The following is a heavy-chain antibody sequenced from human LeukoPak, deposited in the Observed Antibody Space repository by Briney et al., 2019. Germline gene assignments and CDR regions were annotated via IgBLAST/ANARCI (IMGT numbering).Heavy chain of an antibody. D-gene: IGHD4-17*01. CDR2: ISSSSSYI. V-gene: IGHV3-21*03. CDR3: ARYGDDANWFDP. Sequence: PGGSLRLSCAASGFTFSSYSMNWVRQAPGKGLEWVSSISSSSSYIYYADSVKGRFTISRDNAKNSLFLHMNSLRDEDTAVYFCARYGDDANWFDPRGQGTLVTVSS. CDR1: GFTFSSYS. J-gene: IGHJ5*02.